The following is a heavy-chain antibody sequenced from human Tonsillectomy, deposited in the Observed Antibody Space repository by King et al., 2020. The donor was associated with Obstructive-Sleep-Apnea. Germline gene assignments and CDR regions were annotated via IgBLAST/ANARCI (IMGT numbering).Heavy chain of an antibody. CDR3: ARGHYDVLTGYYSSP. V-gene: IGHV3-66*01. D-gene: IGHD3-9*01. CDR1: GLTVSSNY. CDR2: IDSGGTT. J-gene: IGHJ5*02. Sequence: VQLVESGGGLVQPGGSLRLSCAASGLTVSSNYMSWVRQAPGKGLWWASVIDSGGTTYYAYSVKGRFTISRDNSKNTLYLQMNSLSADDTAVYYCARGHYDVLTGYYSSPWGQGTLVTVSS.